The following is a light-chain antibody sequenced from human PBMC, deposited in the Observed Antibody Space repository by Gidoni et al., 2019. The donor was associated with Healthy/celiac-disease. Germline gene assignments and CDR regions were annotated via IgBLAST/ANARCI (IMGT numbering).Light chain of an antibody. Sequence: SYELTQPPSVSVSPGQTARITCSGDALPKQYAYWYQQKPGQAPVLGIYKDSERPSGIPERFSGYSSGTTVTLTISGVQAEDEADYYCESADSSGTYRVFGGG. J-gene: IGLJ3*02. CDR2: KDS. CDR1: ALPKQY. V-gene: IGLV3-25*02. CDR3: ESADSSGTYRV.